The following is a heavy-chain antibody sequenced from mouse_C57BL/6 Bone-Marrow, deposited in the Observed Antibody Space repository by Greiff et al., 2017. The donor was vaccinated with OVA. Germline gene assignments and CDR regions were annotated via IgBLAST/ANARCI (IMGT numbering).Heavy chain of an antibody. CDR2: ILPGSGST. J-gene: IGHJ4*01. CDR3: ERISYGSSYDALDY. V-gene: IGHV1-9*01. Sequence: VQLQQSGAELMKPGASVKLSCKATGYTFTGYCIEWVKQRPGHSLEWIGEILPGSGSTNYNEKFKGQATFTADTSSNTAYMQLSSLTTEDSAICYSERISYGSSYDALDYWDQGTSVTVSS. D-gene: IGHD1-1*01. CDR1: GYTFTGYC.